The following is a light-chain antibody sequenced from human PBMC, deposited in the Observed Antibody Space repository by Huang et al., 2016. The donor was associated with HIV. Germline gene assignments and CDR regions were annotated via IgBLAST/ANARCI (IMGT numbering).Light chain of an antibody. V-gene: IGKV1-33*01. CDR3: QQYDNPPYT. Sequence: DIQMTQSPSSLSASVGDRVTITCQASQDISDYLNWYQQKPGKAPNLLIDDASNLQTGVPSRFSGSGSGTDFTFTINTLQPEDIATYYCQQYDNPPYTFGQGTKLEIK. CDR2: DAS. J-gene: IGKJ2*01. CDR1: QDISDY.